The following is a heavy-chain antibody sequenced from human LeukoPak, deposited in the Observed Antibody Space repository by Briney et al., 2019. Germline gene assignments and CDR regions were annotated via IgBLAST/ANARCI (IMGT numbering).Heavy chain of an antibody. J-gene: IGHJ4*02. V-gene: IGHV3-23*01. CDR1: GXTFSSYA. CDR2: ISGSGGST. Sequence: PGGSLRLSCVASGXTFSSYAMSWVRQAPGKGREWVSGISGSGGSTYYADSVKGRCTISRDNSKNTLYLQMNSLRAEDTAVYYCAKDESVIPAAVLDYWGQGTLVTVSS. CDR3: AKDESVIPAAVLDY. D-gene: IGHD6-13*01.